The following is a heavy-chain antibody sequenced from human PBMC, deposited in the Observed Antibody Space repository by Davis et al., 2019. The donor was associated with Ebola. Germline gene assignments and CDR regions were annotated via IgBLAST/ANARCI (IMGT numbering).Heavy chain of an antibody. CDR2: IYYSGST. V-gene: IGHV4-39*07. CDR3: AREVWYSSSSWFDP. D-gene: IGHD6-6*01. CDR1: GGSISSSSYY. J-gene: IGHJ5*02. Sequence: MPSETLSLTCTVSGGSISSSSYYWGWIRQPPGKGLEWIGSIYYSGSTYYNPSLKSRVTISVDTSKNQFSLKLSSVTAADTAVYYCAREVWYSSSSWFDPWGQGTLVTVSS.